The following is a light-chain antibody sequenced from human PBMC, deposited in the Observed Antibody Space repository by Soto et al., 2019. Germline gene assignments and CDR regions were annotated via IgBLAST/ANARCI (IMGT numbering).Light chain of an antibody. CDR3: CSYAGSSTLV. CDR1: SSDVGSYNL. Sequence: QSALTQPASVSGSPGQSITISCTGTSSDVGSYNLVSWYQQHPGKAPKLMIYEGSKRPSGVSNRFSGSKSGNTASLTISGLQAEDEADSYCCSYAGSSTLVFGGGTQLTVL. J-gene: IGLJ3*02. V-gene: IGLV2-23*01. CDR2: EGS.